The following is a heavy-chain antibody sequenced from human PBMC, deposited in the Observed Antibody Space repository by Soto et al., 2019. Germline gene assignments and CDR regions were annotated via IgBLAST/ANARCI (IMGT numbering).Heavy chain of an antibody. D-gene: IGHD5-18*01. Sequence: PGESLKISCKGSGYSFTSYWISWVRQMPGKGLEWMGRIDPSDSYTNYSPSFQGHVTISADKSISTAYLQWSSLKASDTAMYYCVRHFVWDPDTAMVEDYYYYGMDVWGQGTTVTVSS. CDR2: IDPSDSYT. V-gene: IGHV5-10-1*01. CDR1: GYSFTSYW. J-gene: IGHJ6*02. CDR3: VRHFVWDPDTAMVEDYYYYGMDV.